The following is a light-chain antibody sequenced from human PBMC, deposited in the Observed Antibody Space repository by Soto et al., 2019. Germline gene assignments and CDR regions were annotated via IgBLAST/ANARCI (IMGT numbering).Light chain of an antibody. CDR2: GAS. CDR3: LQTHNTPLT. J-gene: IGKJ4*01. CDR1: QSIGTY. Sequence: EIQMTQSPSSLSAYVGDTATLSCRASQSIGTYLNWYQHKPGKAPKVLIYGASTLHSEVPSRFSGSGSGTEFTLTISGLQPEDSAIYYCLQTHNTPLTFAGGTKLEIK. V-gene: IGKV1-39*01.